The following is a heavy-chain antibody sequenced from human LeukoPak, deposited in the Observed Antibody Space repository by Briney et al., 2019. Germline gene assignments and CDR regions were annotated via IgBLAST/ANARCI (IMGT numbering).Heavy chain of an antibody. V-gene: IGHV3-72*01. D-gene: IGHD3-16*01. Sequence: GGSLRLSCAVSGFTLSDHFMGWARQAPGKGLRWVGRTRNKANSYTTEYAASVKGRFTISRDDSKNSLYLQMDSLKTEDTAVYYCARVMTSVGGWGQGTLVTVSS. CDR2: TRNKANSYTT. J-gene: IGHJ4*02. CDR1: GFTLSDHF. CDR3: ARVMTSVGG.